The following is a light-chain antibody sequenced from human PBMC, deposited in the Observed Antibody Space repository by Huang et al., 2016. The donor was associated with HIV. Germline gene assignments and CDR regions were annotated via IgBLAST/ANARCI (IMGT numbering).Light chain of an antibody. CDR1: QSVSTY. Sequence: DILMTQSPSSLSASVGDRVTITCRASQSVSTYLNWYQQKPGKAHKLLIYAASSLQSWVPSRFSGSGSGTDFTLTISSLQPDDFATYYCQQSYSTPFYTFGQGTKLEIK. V-gene: IGKV1-39*01. J-gene: IGKJ2*01. CDR2: AAS. CDR3: QQSYSTPFYT.